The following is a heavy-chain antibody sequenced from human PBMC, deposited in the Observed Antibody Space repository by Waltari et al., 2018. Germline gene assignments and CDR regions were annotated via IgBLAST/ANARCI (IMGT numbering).Heavy chain of an antibody. J-gene: IGHJ5*02. V-gene: IGHV4-59*01. CDR1: GGSISSYY. CDR2: IYYSGST. Sequence: QVQLQESGPGLVKPSETLSLTCTVSGGSISSYYWSWIRQPPGKGLEWIGYIYYSGSTNYNPSLKSRVTISVDTSKNQFSLKLSSVTAADTAVYYCARGGEYSSSDWFDPWGQGTLVTVSS. D-gene: IGHD6-6*01. CDR3: ARGGEYSSSDWFDP.